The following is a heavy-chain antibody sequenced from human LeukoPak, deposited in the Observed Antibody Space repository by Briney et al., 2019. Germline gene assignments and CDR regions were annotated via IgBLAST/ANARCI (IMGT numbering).Heavy chain of an antibody. CDR2: VSGSGGNT. CDR3: AESLAVPGSPDQ. V-gene: IGHV3-23*01. J-gene: IGHJ4*02. Sequence: GGSLRLSCAASGFTFTYSAMTWVRQAPGKGLEWVSTVSGSGGNTYYADSVKGRFTISRDNSENTVSLQMNSLRAQDTAVYYCAESLAVPGSPDQWGQGTLVTVSS. D-gene: IGHD6-19*01. CDR1: GFTFTYSA.